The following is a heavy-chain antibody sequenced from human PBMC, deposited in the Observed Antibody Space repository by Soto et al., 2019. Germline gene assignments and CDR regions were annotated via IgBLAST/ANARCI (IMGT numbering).Heavy chain of an antibody. V-gene: IGHV1-69*13. D-gene: IGHD3-9*01. J-gene: IGHJ4*02. Sequence: SVKVSCKASGGTFSSYAISWVRQAPGQGLEWMGGIIPIFGTANYAQKFQGRVTITAGESTSTAYMELSSLRSEDTAVYYCARGSYDILTGPDYWGQGTLVTVSS. CDR1: GGTFSSYA. CDR2: IIPIFGTA. CDR3: ARGSYDILTGPDY.